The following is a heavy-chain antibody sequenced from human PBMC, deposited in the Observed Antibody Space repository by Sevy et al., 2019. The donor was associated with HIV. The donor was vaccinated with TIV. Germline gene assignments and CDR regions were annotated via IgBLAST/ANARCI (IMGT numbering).Heavy chain of an antibody. Sequence: SETLSLTCTVSGGSISSYYWSWIRQPPGKGLEWIGYIYYSGSTNYNPSLKSRVTISVDTSKNQFSLKLSSVTAADTAVYYCAREDGYCSGGSCVRDAFDIWGQGTMVTVS. D-gene: IGHD2-15*01. CDR2: IYYSGST. CDR3: AREDGYCSGGSCVRDAFDI. CDR1: GGSISSYY. V-gene: IGHV4-59*01. J-gene: IGHJ3*02.